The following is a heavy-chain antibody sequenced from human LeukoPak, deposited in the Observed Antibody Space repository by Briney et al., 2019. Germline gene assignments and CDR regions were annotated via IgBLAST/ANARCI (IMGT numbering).Heavy chain of an antibody. CDR2: IYYSGST. CDR3: ARAIYSYGYGLGYFDY. CDR1: GGSISSNSYS. D-gene: IGHD5-18*01. V-gene: IGHV4-39*01. J-gene: IGHJ4*02. Sequence: SETLSLTCTVSGGSISSNSYSWGWIRQPPGKGLEWIGSIYYSGSTYYNPSLKSRVTISVDTSKNQFSLKLSSVTAADTAVYYCARAIYSYGYGLGYFDYWGQGTLVTVSS.